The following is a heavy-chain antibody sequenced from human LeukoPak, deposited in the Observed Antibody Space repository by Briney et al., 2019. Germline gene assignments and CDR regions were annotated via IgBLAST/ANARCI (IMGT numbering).Heavy chain of an antibody. CDR1: GGSISSYY. Sequence: PSETLSLTCTVSGGSISSYYWSWIRQPPGKGLEWIGYIYYSGSTNYNPSLKSRVTISVDTSKNQFSPKLSSVTAADTAVYYCARRTTRDYKDWFDPWGQGTLVTVSS. D-gene: IGHD2/OR15-2a*01. CDR3: ARRTTRDYKDWFDP. CDR2: IYYSGST. J-gene: IGHJ5*02. V-gene: IGHV4-59*08.